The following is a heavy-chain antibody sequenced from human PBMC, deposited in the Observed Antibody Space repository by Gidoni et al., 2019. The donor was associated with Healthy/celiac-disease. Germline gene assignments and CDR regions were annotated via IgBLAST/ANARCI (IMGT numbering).Heavy chain of an antibody. CDR3: ARDGGYSSGWYRGYLDY. D-gene: IGHD6-19*01. J-gene: IGHJ4*02. CDR2: INAGNGNT. V-gene: IGHV1-3*01. Sequence: QLQLVQSGAEVKKPGASVKVSCKASGYTFPSYAMHWVRQAPGQRLEWMGWINAGNGNTKYSQKFQGRVTITRDTSASTAYMELSSLRSEDTAVYYCARDGGYSSGWYRGYLDYWGQGTLVTVSS. CDR1: GYTFPSYA.